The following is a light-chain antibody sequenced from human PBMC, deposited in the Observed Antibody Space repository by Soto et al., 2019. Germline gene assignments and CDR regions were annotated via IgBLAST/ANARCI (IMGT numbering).Light chain of an antibody. CDR1: STDVGRYNY. CDR2: DVA. J-gene: IGLJ1*01. CDR3: SSYTTSSTYV. Sequence: LTQPASVSGSPGQSITISCTGTSTDVGRYNYVSWYQQHPGKAPKLMIYDVANRPSGVSNRFSGSKSGITASLTISGLQAEDEADYYCSSYTTSSTYVFGTGTKVTVL. V-gene: IGLV2-14*01.